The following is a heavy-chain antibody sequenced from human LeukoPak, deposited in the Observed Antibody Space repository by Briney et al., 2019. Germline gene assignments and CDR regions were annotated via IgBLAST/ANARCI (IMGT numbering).Heavy chain of an antibody. CDR2: ILSDGSKE. CDR3: ARASRADSSSWFFDY. Sequence: PGGSLRLSCAASGFTFSSYGMHWVRQAPGKGLEWVAVILSDGSKEFYTDSVKGRFTISRDNSKNTLYLQMNSLRAEDTAVYYCARASRADSSSWFFDYWGQGTLVTVPS. CDR1: GFTFSSYG. V-gene: IGHV3-30*19. D-gene: IGHD6-13*01. J-gene: IGHJ4*02.